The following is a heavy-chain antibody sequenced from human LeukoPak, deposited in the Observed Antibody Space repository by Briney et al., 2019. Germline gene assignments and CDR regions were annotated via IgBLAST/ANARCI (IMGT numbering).Heavy chain of an antibody. V-gene: IGHV4-59*08. CDR3: ARQIAVAENWFDP. Sequence: SETLSLTCTVSGGSISSYYWSWIRQPPGKGLEWNGYIYYSGSTNYNPSLKSRVTISVDTSKNQFSLKLSSVTAADTAVYYCARQIAVAENWFDPWGQGTLVTVSS. D-gene: IGHD6-19*01. J-gene: IGHJ5*02. CDR2: IYYSGST. CDR1: GGSISSYY.